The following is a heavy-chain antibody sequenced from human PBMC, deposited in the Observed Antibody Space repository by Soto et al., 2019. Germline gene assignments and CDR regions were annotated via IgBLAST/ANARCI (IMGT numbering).Heavy chain of an antibody. J-gene: IGHJ4*02. V-gene: IGHV4-39*01. D-gene: IGHD3-10*01. CDR1: GGSISSYY. CDR3: ARHRGPTGPNY. CDR2: MYHSGNT. Sequence: SSENPFLTCTFSGGSISSYYWGWVRQPPGKGLEWIGSMYHSGNTYHNPSLKSRVTISVDTSKNQLSLNLRSVTAADTAVYYCARHRGPTGPNYWGQGTLVTVSS.